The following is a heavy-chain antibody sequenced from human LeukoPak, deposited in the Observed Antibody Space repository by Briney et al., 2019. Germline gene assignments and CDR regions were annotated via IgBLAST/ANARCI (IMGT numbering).Heavy chain of an antibody. CDR1: GGSISSSNW. D-gene: IGHD3-3*01. CDR2: IYHSGST. CDR3: AMGNYDFWSGYYTPNWFDP. J-gene: IGHJ5*02. Sequence: SGTLSLTCAVSGGSISSSNWWSWVRQPPGKGLEWIGEIYHSGSTNYNPSLKSRVTISLDKSKNQFSLKLSSVTAADTAVYYCAMGNYDFWSGYYTPNWFDPWGQGTLVTVSS. V-gene: IGHV4-4*02.